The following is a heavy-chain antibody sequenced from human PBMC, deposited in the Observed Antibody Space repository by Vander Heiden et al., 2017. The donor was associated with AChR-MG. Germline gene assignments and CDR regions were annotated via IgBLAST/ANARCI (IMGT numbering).Heavy chain of an antibody. CDR2: INPNSGGT. Sequence: QVQLVQYGAEVKKPGASVQVSCKASGYTFTGYYMHWMRQAPGQGLEWMGWINPNSGGTNYAQKFQGRVTMTRDTSISTAYMELSRLRSDDTAVYYCARGYCSGGSCFPKNDYWGQGTLVTVSS. D-gene: IGHD2-15*01. J-gene: IGHJ4*02. CDR3: ARGYCSGGSCFPKNDY. V-gene: IGHV1-2*02. CDR1: GYTFTGYY.